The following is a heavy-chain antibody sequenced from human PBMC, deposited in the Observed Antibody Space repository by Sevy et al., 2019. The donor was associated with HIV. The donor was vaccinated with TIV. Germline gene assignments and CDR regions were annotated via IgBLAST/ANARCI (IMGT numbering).Heavy chain of an antibody. V-gene: IGHV4-59*01. CDR3: ARSLPPGDTAMGLFDY. D-gene: IGHD5-18*01. Sequence: SETLSLTCTVSGGSISSYYWSWIRQPPGKGLERIGYIYYSGSTKYNPSLKSRVTISVDTSKNQFSLKLSSVTAADTAVYYCARSLPPGDTAMGLFDYWGQGTLVTVSS. CDR2: IYYSGST. J-gene: IGHJ4*02. CDR1: GGSISSYY.